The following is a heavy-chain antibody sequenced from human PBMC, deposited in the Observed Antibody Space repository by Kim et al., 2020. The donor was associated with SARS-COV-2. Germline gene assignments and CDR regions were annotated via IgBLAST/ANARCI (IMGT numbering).Heavy chain of an antibody. CDR3: GRGGVTGRLLDY. D-gene: IGHD2-21*02. Sequence: GGSLRLSCTASGVSFTTYWMHWVRQVPGKGLEWVSLINNGGTTSNYADFVKGRFAISRDNLKATLYLRMTSLRGEDTGVYFCGRGGVTGRLLDYWGQG. J-gene: IGHJ4*02. CDR2: INNGGTTS. CDR1: GVSFTTYW. V-gene: IGHV3-74*01.